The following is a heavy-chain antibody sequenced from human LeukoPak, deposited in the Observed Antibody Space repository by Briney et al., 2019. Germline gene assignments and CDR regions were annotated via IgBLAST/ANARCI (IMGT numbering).Heavy chain of an antibody. V-gene: IGHV1-69*13. CDR1: GGTFSSYA. CDR2: IIPIFGTA. CDR3: ARASSGYYDDAFDI. Sequence: SVKVSCKASGGTFSSYAISWVRQAPGQGLEWMGGIIPIFGTANYAQKFQGRVTITADESTSTAYLELSSLRSEDTAVYYCARASSGYYDDAFDIWGQGTMVTVSS. D-gene: IGHD3-22*01. J-gene: IGHJ3*02.